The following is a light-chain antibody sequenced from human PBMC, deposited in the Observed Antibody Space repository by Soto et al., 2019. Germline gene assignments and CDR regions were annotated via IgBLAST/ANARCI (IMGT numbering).Light chain of an antibody. CDR2: AAS. CDR3: QQSYSTLIT. CDR1: QSISSY. V-gene: IGKV1-39*01. Sequence: DIQMTQSPSSLSASVGDRVTITCRASQSISSYLNWYQQKPGKAPKLLIYAASSLQSGVPSRFSRSGSGTDFTLTISSLQPEDFATYYCQQSYSTLITVGQGTRLENK. J-gene: IGKJ5*01.